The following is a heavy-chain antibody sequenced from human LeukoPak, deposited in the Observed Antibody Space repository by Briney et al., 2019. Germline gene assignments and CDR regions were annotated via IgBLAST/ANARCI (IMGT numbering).Heavy chain of an antibody. J-gene: IGHJ4*02. V-gene: IGHV3-9*01. D-gene: IGHD6-19*01. CDR1: GFTFTTYS. Sequence: GGSLRLSCAASGFTFTTYSMNWVRQAPGKGLEWVSGISWNSGSIGYADSVKGRFTISRDNAKNSLYLQMNSLRAEDTALYYCAKDNTRSIAVAGFDYWGQGTLVTVSS. CDR3: AKDNTRSIAVAGFDY. CDR2: ISWNSGSI.